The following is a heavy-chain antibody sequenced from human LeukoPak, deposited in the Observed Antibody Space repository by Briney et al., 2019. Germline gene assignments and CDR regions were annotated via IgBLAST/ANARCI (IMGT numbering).Heavy chain of an antibody. CDR2: IDGAGST. Sequence: PGGSLRLSCAASGFTVSSNYMTWVRQAAGKGLEWVSSIDGAGSTKYADSVKGRFTISRDNSKNTLYLQMNSLGADDTAVYYCARDASGSRPNYWGQGTLVTVSS. D-gene: IGHD3-10*01. V-gene: IGHV3-53*01. J-gene: IGHJ4*02. CDR1: GFTVSSNY. CDR3: ARDASGSRPNY.